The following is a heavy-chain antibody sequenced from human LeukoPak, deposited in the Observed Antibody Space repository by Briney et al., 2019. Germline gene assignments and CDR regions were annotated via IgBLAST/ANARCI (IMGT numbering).Heavy chain of an antibody. CDR3: AVLGGFGELSQGDY. D-gene: IGHD3-10*01. J-gene: IGHJ4*02. V-gene: IGHV4-38-2*02. Sequence: SETLSLTCTVSGYSISSGYDWGWIRQPPGKGLEWIGSIYYRRTTYYNPSLKSRVTISVDTSKNQFSLKLSSVTAADTAVYYCAVLGGFGELSQGDYWGQGTLVTVSS. CDR2: IYYRRTT. CDR1: GYSISSGYD.